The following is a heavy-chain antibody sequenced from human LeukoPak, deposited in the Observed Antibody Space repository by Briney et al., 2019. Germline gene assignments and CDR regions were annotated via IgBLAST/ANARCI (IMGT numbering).Heavy chain of an antibody. CDR1: GFTFSSYW. CDR3: AREEAVAAFDY. CDR2: INQHGSEK. D-gene: IGHD6-19*01. J-gene: IGHJ4*02. V-gene: IGHV3-7*03. Sequence: GGSLRLSCAASGFTFSSYWMSWVRQAPGKGLEWVANINQHGSEKYYVDSVKGRFTISRDNAKNSLYLQMNSLRVEDMAVYYCAREEAVAAFDYWGQGTLVTVSS.